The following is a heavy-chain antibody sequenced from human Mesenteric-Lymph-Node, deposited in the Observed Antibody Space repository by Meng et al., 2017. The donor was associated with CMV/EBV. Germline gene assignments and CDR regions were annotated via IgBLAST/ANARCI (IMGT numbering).Heavy chain of an antibody. V-gene: IGHV3-30*04. CDR2: ISYDGSNK. CDR3: AVPPPDCSSTSCYTGFDY. Sequence: TFSSYAMHWVRQAPGKGLEWVAVISYDGSNKYYADSVKGRFTISRDNSKNTLYLQMNNLRAEDTAVYYCAVPPPDCSSTSCYTGFDYWGQGTLVTVSS. D-gene: IGHD2-2*02. CDR1: TFSSYA. J-gene: IGHJ4*02.